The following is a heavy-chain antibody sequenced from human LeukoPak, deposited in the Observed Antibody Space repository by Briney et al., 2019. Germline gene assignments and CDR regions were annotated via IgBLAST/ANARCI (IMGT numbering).Heavy chain of an antibody. CDR3: ARTHYGQRVGVTDEI. V-gene: IGHV1-69*13. J-gene: IGHJ3*02. CDR1: GYTFTSYY. CDR2: IIPIFGTA. Sequence: ASVKVSCKASGYTFTSYYMHWVRQAPGQGLEWMGGIIPIFGTANYAQKFQGRVTVTADESTSTAYMELSSLRSEDTAVYYCARTHYGQRVGVTDEIWGQGTMVTVSS. D-gene: IGHD3-16*01.